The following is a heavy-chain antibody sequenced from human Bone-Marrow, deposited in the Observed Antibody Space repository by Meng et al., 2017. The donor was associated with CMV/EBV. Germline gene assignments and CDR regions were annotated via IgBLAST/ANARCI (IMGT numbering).Heavy chain of an antibody. V-gene: IGHV1-69*05. J-gene: IGHJ5*02. CDR3: AIAGSGSPRFDP. D-gene: IGHD1-26*01. Sequence: SVKVSCKASGGTFSSYAISWVRQAPGQGLEWMGGIIPIFGTANYAQKFQGRVTITTDESTSTAYMELSSLRSEDTAVYYCAIAGSGSPRFDPWGQGTLVTVSS. CDR1: GGTFSSYA. CDR2: IIPIFGTA.